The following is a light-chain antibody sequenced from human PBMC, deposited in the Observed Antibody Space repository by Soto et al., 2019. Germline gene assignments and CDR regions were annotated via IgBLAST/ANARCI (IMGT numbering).Light chain of an antibody. J-gene: IGKJ3*01. V-gene: IGKV1-27*01. Sequence: DIPMTQSPPSLSASVGDRVTITCRASQGISNYLAWYQQRPGKVPKLLIYATSTLQSGVPSRFSGSGSGTDFTLTISSLRPEDDATYYCQMYNGAPPFTFGPGTKVYIK. CDR1: QGISNY. CDR2: ATS. CDR3: QMYNGAPPFT.